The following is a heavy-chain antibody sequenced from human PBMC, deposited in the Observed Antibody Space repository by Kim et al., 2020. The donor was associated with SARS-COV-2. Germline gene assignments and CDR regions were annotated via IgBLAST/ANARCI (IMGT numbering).Heavy chain of an antibody. V-gene: IGHV3-21*01. CDR2: ISSSSSHI. Sequence: GGSLRLSCAASGFTFSSYSMNWVRQAPGKGLEWVSSISSSSSHIYYADSVKGRFTISRDNAKNSLYLQMNSLRAEDTAVYYCARAGVVGATTDFDYWGQGTLVTVSS. CDR3: ARAGVVGATTDFDY. CDR1: GFTFSSYS. D-gene: IGHD1-26*01. J-gene: IGHJ4*02.